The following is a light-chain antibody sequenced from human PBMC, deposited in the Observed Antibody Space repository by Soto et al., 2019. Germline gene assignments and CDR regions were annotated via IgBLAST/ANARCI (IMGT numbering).Light chain of an antibody. J-gene: IGKJ1*01. V-gene: IGKV3-20*01. CDR2: GAS. CDR1: QSVSSTY. CDR3: QRYGGPSWT. Sequence: EIVFTQSPVTLSLSPGERATLSCRASQSVSSTYLAWYQQKPGQAPRLLIFGASSRATGIPDKFSGSGSGTDFTLTISRLEPDDFAVYYCQRYGGPSWTFGQGTKVDIK.